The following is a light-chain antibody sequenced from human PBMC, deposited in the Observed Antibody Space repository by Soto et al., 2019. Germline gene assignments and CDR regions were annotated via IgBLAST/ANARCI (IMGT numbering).Light chain of an antibody. Sequence: EIVLTQSPCTLSWSPGDRATLSWEASQSVSSSYLAWYQQKPGQAPRLLIYGASSRATGIPARFSGSGSGTEFTLTISSLQSEDFALYYCQQYNDWPTFGQGTKVDIK. CDR2: GAS. CDR1: QSVSSSY. V-gene: IGKV3-15*01. J-gene: IGKJ1*01. CDR3: QQYNDWPT.